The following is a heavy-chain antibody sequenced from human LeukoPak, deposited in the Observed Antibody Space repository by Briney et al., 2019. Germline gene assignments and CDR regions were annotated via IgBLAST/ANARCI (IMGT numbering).Heavy chain of an antibody. CDR2: IYYSGST. CDR3: ARGLTSGYYGHYYMDV. V-gene: IGHV4-59*01. CDR1: GGSISSYY. Sequence: SETLSLTCTVSGGSISSYYWSWIRQPPGKGLESIGFIYYSGSTNYNPSLKSRVIISLDTSKNQFSLKLSSVTAADTAVYYCARGLTSGYYGHYYMDVWGKGTTVTVSS. D-gene: IGHD3-22*01. J-gene: IGHJ6*03.